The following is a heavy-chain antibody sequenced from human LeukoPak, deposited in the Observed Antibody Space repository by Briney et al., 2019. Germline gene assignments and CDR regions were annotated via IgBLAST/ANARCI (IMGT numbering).Heavy chain of an antibody. D-gene: IGHD6-13*01. V-gene: IGHV1-2*02. Sequence: ASVKVSCKASGYTFTGHYMHWVRQAPGQGLEWMGWINPNSGGTNYAQKFQGRVTMTRDTSISTAYMELSRLRSDDTAVYYCAREGIAAAGPYYYYYMDVWGKGTTVTVSS. CDR3: AREGIAAAGPYYYYYMDV. CDR1: GYTFTGHY. CDR2: INPNSGGT. J-gene: IGHJ6*03.